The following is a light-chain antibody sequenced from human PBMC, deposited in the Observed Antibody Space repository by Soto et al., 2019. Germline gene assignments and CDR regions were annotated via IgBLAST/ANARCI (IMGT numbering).Light chain of an antibody. CDR1: QSISTW. Sequence: DIQMTQSPSTLSASVGDRVTITCRASQSISTWLAWYQQKPGKAPKLLIHKASSLQSGVPSRFSGSGSGTEFTLTISSLQPDDFATYYCQQYNSYSAGTFGQGTKVDIK. CDR2: KAS. J-gene: IGKJ1*01. CDR3: QQYNSYSAGT. V-gene: IGKV1-5*03.